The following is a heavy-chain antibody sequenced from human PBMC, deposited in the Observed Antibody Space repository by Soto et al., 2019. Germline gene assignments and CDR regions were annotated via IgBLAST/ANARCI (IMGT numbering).Heavy chain of an antibody. CDR3: ARQLQRGITI. D-gene: IGHD3-10*01. CDR2: ITPLFGTT. V-gene: IGHV1-69*06. CDR1: GGTLNTYA. J-gene: IGHJ4*02. Sequence: SVKVSCKASGGTLNTYAITWVRQAPGQGLEWMGGITPLFGTTNYAQKFQGRVTITADKSTSTAYMELSSLRSEDTAVYYCARQLQRGITIWGQGTLVTVSS.